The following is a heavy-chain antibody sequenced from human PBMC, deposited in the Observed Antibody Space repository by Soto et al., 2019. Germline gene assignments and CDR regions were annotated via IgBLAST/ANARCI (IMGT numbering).Heavy chain of an antibody. CDR2: IWFDGSDK. CDR1: GFTFSSYG. D-gene: IGHD2-15*01. J-gene: IGHJ3*02. V-gene: IGHV3-33*01. Sequence: GGSLRLSCAASGFTFSSYGMHWVRQAPGRGLEWVALIWFDGSDKYYTESVKGRFTISRDNSKSTLYLQMNSLRAEDTAVYYCARLYCSASSCYSVGAFDIRGQGTMVTVSS. CDR3: ARLYCSASSCYSVGAFDI.